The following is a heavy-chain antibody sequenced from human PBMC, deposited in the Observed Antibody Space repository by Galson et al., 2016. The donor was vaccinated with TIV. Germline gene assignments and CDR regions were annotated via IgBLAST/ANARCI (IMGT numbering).Heavy chain of an antibody. CDR2: IYYAGNT. V-gene: IGHV4-59*01. CDR3: ARVRFWSGNIDY. Sequence: ETLSLTCTVSGGSISDYYWSWIRQPPGMGLEWIGYIYYAGNTYYSPSLKSRVSISVDTSRNQFSLNLESLTTSDTAVYYCARVRFWSGNIDYWGQGTLVTVSS. D-gene: IGHD3-3*01. J-gene: IGHJ4*02. CDR1: GGSISDYY.